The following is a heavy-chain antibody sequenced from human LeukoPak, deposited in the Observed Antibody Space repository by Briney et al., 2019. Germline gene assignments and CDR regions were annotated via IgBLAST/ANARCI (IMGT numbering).Heavy chain of an antibody. V-gene: IGHV4-59*02. CDR3: ARGSGRYYYYGVDV. CDR1: GGSVSSSY. Sequence: PSETLALTCSVSGGSVSSSYWSWIRQPPAKGLEWIGHIYYSGTTSGNTNYNPSLNSRVTISIDTAKNQFSLQVRSVTAADTAVYYCARGSGRYYYYGVDVWGQGTTVAVSS. CDR2: IYYSGTTSGNT. D-gene: IGHD7-27*01. J-gene: IGHJ6*02.